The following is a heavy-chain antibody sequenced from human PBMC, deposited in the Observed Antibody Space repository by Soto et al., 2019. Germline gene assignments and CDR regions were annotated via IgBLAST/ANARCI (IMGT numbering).Heavy chain of an antibody. D-gene: IGHD2-15*01. J-gene: IGHJ1*01. CDR1: GVSISSGDYY. Sequence: PSETLSLTCTVSGVSISSGDYYWSWIRQPPGKGLEWIGYIYYSGSTYYNPSLKSRVTISVDTSKNQFSLKLSSVTAADTAVYYCARVGCSGGSCYLSRLYFQHWGQGTLVTV. CDR3: ARVGCSGGSCYLSRLYFQH. V-gene: IGHV4-30-4*01. CDR2: IYYSGST.